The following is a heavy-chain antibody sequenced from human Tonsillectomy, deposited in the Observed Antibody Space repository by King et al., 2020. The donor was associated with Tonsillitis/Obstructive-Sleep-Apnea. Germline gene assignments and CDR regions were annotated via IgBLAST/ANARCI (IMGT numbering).Heavy chain of an antibody. CDR3: ARDQLPYYYGSGSYYKVDY. CDR1: GFTFSSYG. CDR2: IWYDGSNK. J-gene: IGHJ4*02. Sequence: VQLVESGGGVVQPGRSLRLSCAASGFTFSSYGMHWVRQAPGKGLEWVAVIWYDGSNKYYADSVKGRFPISRDNSKNTLYLQMNSLRAEDTAVYYCARDQLPYYYGSGSYYKVDYWGQGTLVTVSS. D-gene: IGHD3-10*01. V-gene: IGHV3-33*01.